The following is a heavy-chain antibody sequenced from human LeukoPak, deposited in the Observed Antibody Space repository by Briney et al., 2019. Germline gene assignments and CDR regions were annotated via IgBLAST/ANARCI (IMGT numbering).Heavy chain of an antibody. CDR2: IYSGGTT. CDR1: GFTVSSNY. D-gene: IGHD3-10*01. V-gene: IGHV3-53*01. CDR3: AKDDAWLRFGE. Sequence: PGGSLRLSCAASGFTVSSNYISWVRQAPGKGLEWVAVIYSGGTTYYADSVKRRFTISRDNSKNTLYLEVISLTAEDTAVYYCAKDDAWLRFGEWSQGTLVTVSS. J-gene: IGHJ4*02.